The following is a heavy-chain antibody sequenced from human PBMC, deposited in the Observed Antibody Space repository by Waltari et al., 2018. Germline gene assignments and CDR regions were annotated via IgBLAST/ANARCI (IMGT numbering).Heavy chain of an antibody. J-gene: IGHJ5*01. CDR1: GGSFSGYY. CDR3: ARGGYSGYEPRRWFDS. CDR2: INYSGST. V-gene: IGHV4-34*01. D-gene: IGHD5-12*01. Sequence: QVQLQQWGAGLLKPSETLSLTCVVDGGSFSGYYWRWIRQPPEKGLEWIGEINYSGSTQYNPSLKRRVTISIDTSKNQFSLNLRSVTAADMGVYYCARGGYSGYEPRRWFDSWGQGTLVTVAS.